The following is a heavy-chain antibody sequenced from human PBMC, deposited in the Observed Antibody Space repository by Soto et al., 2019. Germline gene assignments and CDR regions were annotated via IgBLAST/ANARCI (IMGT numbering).Heavy chain of an antibody. CDR2: MNPNSGNT. D-gene: IGHD4-17*01. CDR3: ARDSHDYGVNNWFDP. V-gene: IGHV1-8*01. CDR1: GYTFTSYD. J-gene: IGHJ5*02. Sequence: GGSVKGSCKASGYTFTSYDINWVRQGPGQGLEWMGWMNPNSGNTGYAQKFQGRVTMTRNTSISTAYMELSSLRSEDTAVYYCARDSHDYGVNNWFDPWGQGTLVTVSS.